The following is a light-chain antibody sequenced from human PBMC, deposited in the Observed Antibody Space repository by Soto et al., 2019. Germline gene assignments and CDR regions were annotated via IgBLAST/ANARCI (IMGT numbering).Light chain of an antibody. CDR3: QQYNSYPWT. Sequence: DIQMTQSPSTLSASVGDRVTITCRATQNIYGWLAWYQQKSGKAPKLLIYDASSLESGVPSRFSGSGFGTEFTVTISSLQPDDFATYYCQQYNSYPWTFGQGTKVEGK. J-gene: IGKJ1*01. V-gene: IGKV1-5*01. CDR1: QNIYGW. CDR2: DAS.